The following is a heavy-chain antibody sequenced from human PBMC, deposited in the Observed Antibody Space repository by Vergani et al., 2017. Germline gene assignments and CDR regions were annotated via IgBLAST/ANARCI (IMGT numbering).Heavy chain of an antibody. D-gene: IGHD6-13*01. CDR2: ISGSGGST. J-gene: IGHJ4*02. CDR3: AKGSGYSSSWYFY. Sequence: EVQLLESGGDLVQPGGSLRLSCTASGFIFSTSAMSWVRQAPGKGLEWVSAISGSGGSTYYADSVKGRLTISRDNSKNTLYLQMNSLRAEDTAVYYCAKGSGYSSSWYFYWGQGTLVTVSS. CDR1: GFIFSTSA. V-gene: IGHV3-23*01.